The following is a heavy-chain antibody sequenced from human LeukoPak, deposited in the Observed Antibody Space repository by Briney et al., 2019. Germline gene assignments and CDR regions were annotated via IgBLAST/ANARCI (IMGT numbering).Heavy chain of an antibody. CDR1: GFIFSTYA. Sequence: GGSLRLSCAASGFIFSTYAMTWVRQAPGKGLEWVSGISGGGGTTYYTDSVEGRFTISRDNSKNTLYLQMDSLRAEDTAVYYCAREKMGVTDLDAFDIWGQGTMVTVSS. V-gene: IGHV3-23*01. J-gene: IGHJ3*02. D-gene: IGHD1-26*01. CDR3: AREKMGVTDLDAFDI. CDR2: ISGGGGTT.